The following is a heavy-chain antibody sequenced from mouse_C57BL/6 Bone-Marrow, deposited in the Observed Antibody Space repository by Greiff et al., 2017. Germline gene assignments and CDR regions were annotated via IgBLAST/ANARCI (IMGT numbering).Heavy chain of an antibody. CDR1: GYTFTSYW. V-gene: IGHV1-64*01. Sequence: VKLQQPGAELVKPGASVKLSCKASGYTFTSYWMHWVKQRPGQGLEWIGMIHPNSGSTNYNEKFKSKATLTVDKSSSTAYMQLSSLTSGDSAVYYCARRGWAWFAYWGQGTLVTVSA. D-gene: IGHD3-3*01. CDR2: IHPNSGST. J-gene: IGHJ3*01. CDR3: ARRGWAWFAY.